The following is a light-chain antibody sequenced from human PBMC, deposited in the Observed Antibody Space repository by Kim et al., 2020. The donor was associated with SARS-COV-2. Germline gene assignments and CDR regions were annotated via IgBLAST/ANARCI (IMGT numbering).Light chain of an antibody. CDR1: SSNIGSNY. CDR2: GNN. V-gene: IGLV1-47*01. CDR3: AAWDDSLRAV. Sequence: QSVLTQPPSASGTPGQRVTISCSGSSSNIGSNYVYWYQQHPGTAPKLLIYGNNQRPSGVPDRFSGSKSGTSASLAISGLRSEDEADYYCAAWDDSLRAVFGGGTQLTVL. J-gene: IGLJ3*02.